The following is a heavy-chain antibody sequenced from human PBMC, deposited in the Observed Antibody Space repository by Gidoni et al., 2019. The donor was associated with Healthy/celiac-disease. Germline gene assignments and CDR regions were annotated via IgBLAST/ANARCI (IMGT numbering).Heavy chain of an antibody. Sequence: QVQLQESGPGLVKPSETLSLTCTVSGGPISRYSWSWIRQPPGKGLEWIGYIYYSGSTNYNPSLKSRVTISVDTSKNQFSLKLSSVTAADTAVYYCARGSPPSSSFSLDYWGQGTLVTVSS. CDR2: IYYSGST. J-gene: IGHJ4*02. D-gene: IGHD6-6*01. CDR3: ARGSPPSSSFSLDY. CDR1: GGPISRYS. V-gene: IGHV4-59*01.